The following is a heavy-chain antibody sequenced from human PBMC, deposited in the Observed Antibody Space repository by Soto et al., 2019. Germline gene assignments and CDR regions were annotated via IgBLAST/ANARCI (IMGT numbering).Heavy chain of an antibody. J-gene: IGHJ1*01. CDR1: GYTFTSYG. Sequence: QVQLVQSGAEVKKPGASVKVSCKASGYTFTSYGISWVRQAPGQGLEWMGWISAYNGNTNYAQKLQGRITMTTDTSTSTAYMELRSLISDDTAVYYCARYRVAQGPSSTWSIAEYFQHWGQGTLVTVSS. CDR3: ARYRVAQGPSSTWSIAEYFQH. V-gene: IGHV1-18*01. CDR2: ISAYNGNT. D-gene: IGHD6-13*01.